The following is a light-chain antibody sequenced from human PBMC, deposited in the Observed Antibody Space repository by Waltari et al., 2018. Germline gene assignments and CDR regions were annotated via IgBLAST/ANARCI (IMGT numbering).Light chain of an antibody. CDR1: ISNIGTHS. J-gene: IGLJ2*01. CDR3: ATRDEGPTVV. V-gene: IGLV1-47*01. CDR2: LTH. Sequence: QSVLTQPPSASGTPGQSVTISCSGSISNIGTHSVYWYQQLPGTAPKLLIYLTHQRPAGVPDRFSASKSGTSASLAISGLRFEDEADYYCATRDEGPTVVFGGGTKLTVL.